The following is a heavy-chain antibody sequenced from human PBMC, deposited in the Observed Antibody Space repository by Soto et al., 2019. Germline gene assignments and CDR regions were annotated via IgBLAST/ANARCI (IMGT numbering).Heavy chain of an antibody. CDR2: IYSGGST. D-gene: IGHD3-10*01. J-gene: IGHJ4*02. V-gene: IGHV3-53*01. CDR3: ARGSPLLWFGSLDY. CDR1: GFTVSSNY. Sequence: GGSLRLSCAASGFTVSSNYMSWVRQAPGKGLEWVSVIYSGGSTYYADSVKGRFTISRDNSKSTLYLQMNSLRAEDTAVYYCARGSPLLWFGSLDYWGQGTLVTVSS.